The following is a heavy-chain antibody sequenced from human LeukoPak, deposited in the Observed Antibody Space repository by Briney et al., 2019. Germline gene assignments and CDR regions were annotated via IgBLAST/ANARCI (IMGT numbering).Heavy chain of an antibody. CDR2: INSDGSRT. CDR1: GFTFSSHW. CDR3: ARRIAGSETGGYFQE. V-gene: IGHV3-74*01. J-gene: IGHJ1*01. D-gene: IGHD6-13*01. Sequence: PGGSLRLSCAASGFTFSSHWMHWVRQGPGEGLVWVSLINSDGSRTIYADSVKGRFTISRDSAKNTLYLQMNSLRAEDTAVYYCARRIAGSETGGYFQEWGQGTLATVSS.